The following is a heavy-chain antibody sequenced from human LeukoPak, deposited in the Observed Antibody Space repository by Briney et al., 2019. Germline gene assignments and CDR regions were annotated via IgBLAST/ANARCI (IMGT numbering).Heavy chain of an antibody. Sequence: PGGSLRLSCAASGFTFSSYGMHWVRQAPGKGLEWVAVISYDGSNKYYADSVKGRFTISRDNSKNTLYLQMNSLRAEDTAVYYCARGIVVQPSANWFDPWGQGTPVTVSS. CDR2: ISYDGSNK. V-gene: IGHV3-30*03. CDR3: ARGIVVQPSANWFDP. D-gene: IGHD2-2*01. CDR1: GFTFSSYG. J-gene: IGHJ5*02.